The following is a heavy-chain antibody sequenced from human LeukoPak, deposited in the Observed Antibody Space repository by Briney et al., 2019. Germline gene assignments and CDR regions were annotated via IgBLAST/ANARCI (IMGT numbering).Heavy chain of an antibody. J-gene: IGHJ4*02. CDR2: VKGDGRTT. CDR3: ATGHSYGYDY. V-gene: IGHV3-74*01. Sequence: GGSLRLSCAASGFTFSSYSMNWVRQAPGKGLVWVALVKGDGRTTIYADSVKGRFTISRGNAKNTLYLQMNSLRADDSGVYYCATGHSYGYDYWGQGVLVTVSS. CDR1: GFTFSSYS. D-gene: IGHD5-18*01.